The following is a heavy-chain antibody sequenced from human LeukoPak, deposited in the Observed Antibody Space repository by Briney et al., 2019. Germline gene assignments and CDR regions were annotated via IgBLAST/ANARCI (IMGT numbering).Heavy chain of an antibody. CDR2: INHSGST. J-gene: IGHJ4*02. CDR3: ARGRSYYDSSGYQGDY. Sequence: PSETLSLTCAVYGGSFSGYYWRLIRQPPGKGLEWIGEINHSGSTNYNPSLKSRVTISVDTSKNQFSLKLSSVTAADTTVYYCARGRSYYDSSGYQGDYWGQGTLVTVSS. V-gene: IGHV4-34*01. D-gene: IGHD3-22*01. CDR1: GGSFSGYY.